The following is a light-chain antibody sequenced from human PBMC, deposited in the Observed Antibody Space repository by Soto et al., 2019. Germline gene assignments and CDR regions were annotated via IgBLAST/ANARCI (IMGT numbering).Light chain of an antibody. CDR3: SSYTSSSTWV. CDR2: EVS. V-gene: IGLV2-14*01. CDR1: SSDVGGYNY. Sequence: QSALTQPASVSGSPGQSITISCTGTSSDVGGYNYVSWYQQHPGKAPKLMIYEVSNRPSGVSNGFSGSKSGNTASLTISGLQGEDEADYYCSSYTSSSTWVFGGGTKLTVL. J-gene: IGLJ3*02.